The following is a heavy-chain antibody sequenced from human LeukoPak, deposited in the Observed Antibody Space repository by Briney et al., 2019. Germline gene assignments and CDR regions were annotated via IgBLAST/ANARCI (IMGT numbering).Heavy chain of an antibody. J-gene: IGHJ4*02. CDR2: ISYDGTNK. Sequence: GSLRLSCAASGLTVSIYTMHWVRPASGKGLEWVALISYDGTNKYYADSVKGRFTISRDNSKGTLYLQMNSLRAEDTAVYYCARAVGDRSGGSCYSALDYWGQGALVTVSS. CDR1: GLTVSIYT. CDR3: ARAVGDRSGGSCYSALDY. D-gene: IGHD2-15*01. V-gene: IGHV3-30*01.